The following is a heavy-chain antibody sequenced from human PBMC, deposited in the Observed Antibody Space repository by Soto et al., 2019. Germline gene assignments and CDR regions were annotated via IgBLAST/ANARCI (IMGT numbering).Heavy chain of an antibody. CDR2: IYRSGTT. J-gene: IGHJ4*02. V-gene: IGHV4-38-2*01. Sequence: PSETLSLTCVVSNCSISSGYYWGWIRQSPGKGLEWIASIYRSGTTSYNPSLKSRVTISVDPSKNQFSLMLTAVTAADTAVYYCARTHSGSYYSVFNYWGRGSLVTVSS. CDR3: ARTHSGSYYSVFNY. CDR1: NCSISSGYY. D-gene: IGHD1-26*01.